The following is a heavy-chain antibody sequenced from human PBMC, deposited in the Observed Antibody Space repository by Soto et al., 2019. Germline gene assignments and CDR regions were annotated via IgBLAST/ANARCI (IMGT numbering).Heavy chain of an antibody. J-gene: IGHJ5*02. CDR1: GFTFSSYG. CDR2: ISYDGSNK. CDR3: VRDKPHNWFDP. V-gene: IGHV3-30*03. Sequence: GGSLRLSCAASGFTFSSYGMHWVRQAPGKGLEWVAVISYDGSNKYYADSVKGRFTISRDNSKNTVYLQMNSLRAEDTAVYYCVRDKPHNWFDPWGQGT.